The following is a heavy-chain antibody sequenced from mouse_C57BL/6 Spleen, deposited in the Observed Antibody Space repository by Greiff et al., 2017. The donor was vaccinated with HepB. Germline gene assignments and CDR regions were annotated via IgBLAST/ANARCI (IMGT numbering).Heavy chain of an antibody. CDR1: GFTFSDYG. V-gene: IGHV5-17*01. J-gene: IGHJ4*01. Sequence: EVQLVESGGGLVKPGGSLKLSCAASGFTFSDYGMHWVRQAPEKGLEWVAYISSGSSTIYYADTVKGRFTISRDNAKNTLFLQMTSLRSEDTAMYYCAINYYGSSYYYAMDYWGQGTSVTVSS. CDR3: AINYYGSSYYYAMDY. D-gene: IGHD1-1*01. CDR2: ISSGSSTI.